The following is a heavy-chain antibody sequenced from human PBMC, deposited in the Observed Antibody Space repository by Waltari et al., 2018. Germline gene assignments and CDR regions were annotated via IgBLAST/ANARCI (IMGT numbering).Heavy chain of an antibody. D-gene: IGHD1-20*01. Sequence: QVQLVQSGAEVKKPGASVTVSCKASGYTFSSYAVHWVRQAPGQRREWMGWINAGNGDTKKTQKLQGRVTITRDTSASTAYMELSSLRSEDTAVYYCARGLYRIAEQLTFDYWGQGTLVTVSS. CDR2: INAGNGDT. J-gene: IGHJ4*02. CDR3: ARGLYRIAEQLTFDY. V-gene: IGHV1-3*01. CDR1: GYTFSSYA.